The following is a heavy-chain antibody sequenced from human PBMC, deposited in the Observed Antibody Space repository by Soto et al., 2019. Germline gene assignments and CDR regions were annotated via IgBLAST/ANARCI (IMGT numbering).Heavy chain of an antibody. V-gene: IGHV1-18*01. J-gene: IGHJ4*02. D-gene: IGHD1-1*01. Sequence: QVQLVQSGAEVKKPGASVKVSCKTSGYTFISYGISWVRQAPGQGLEWMGWISAYNGNTNYAQKLQGRVTMTTDTSTSTAYVELRSLTSDDTAVYYCARDLRTGTTCMDYWGQGTLVTVSS. CDR2: ISAYNGNT. CDR3: ARDLRTGTTCMDY. CDR1: GYTFISYG.